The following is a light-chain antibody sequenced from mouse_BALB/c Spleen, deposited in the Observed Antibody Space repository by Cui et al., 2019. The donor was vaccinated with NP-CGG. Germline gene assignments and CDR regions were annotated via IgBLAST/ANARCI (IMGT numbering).Light chain of an antibody. CDR1: TGAVTTSNY. CDR2: GTN. Sequence: VVTQASTLTTSPGEKVTLTCRSSTGAVTTSNYANWVQEKPDHLFTGLIGGTNNRAPGVPARFSGSLIGNKAALTITGAQTEDEAIYFCALWYSNHWVFGGGTKLTVL. J-gene: IGLJ1*01. V-gene: IGLV1*01. CDR3: ALWYSNHWV.